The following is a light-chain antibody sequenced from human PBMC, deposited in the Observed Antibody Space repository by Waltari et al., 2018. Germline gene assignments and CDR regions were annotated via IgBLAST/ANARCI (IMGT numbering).Light chain of an antibody. V-gene: IGLV2-23*02. CDR2: EVS. CDR3: CSSPESSTSWV. Sequence: QSALTQPASVSGSPGQSITISCTGLRSDLGGYHLASWFQQHPDKAPKLLIYEVSKRPSEVSNRFSGSASGNTAYLTISGLQAEDEADYYCCSSPESSTSWVFGGGTKLTVL. J-gene: IGLJ3*02. CDR1: RSDLGGYHL.